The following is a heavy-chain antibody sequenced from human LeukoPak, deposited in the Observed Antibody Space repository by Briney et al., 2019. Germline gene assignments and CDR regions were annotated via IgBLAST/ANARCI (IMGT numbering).Heavy chain of an antibody. J-gene: IGHJ4*02. CDR2: MNPNSGNT. CDR1: GYTFTSYD. CDR3: ARERRQGIVGATIY. Sequence: ASVKVSCKASGYTFTSYDINWVRQATGQGLEWMGWMNPNSGNTGYAQRFQGRVTMTRNTSISTAYMELSSLRSDDTAVYYCARERRQGIVGATIYWGQGTLVTVSS. V-gene: IGHV1-8*01. D-gene: IGHD1-26*01.